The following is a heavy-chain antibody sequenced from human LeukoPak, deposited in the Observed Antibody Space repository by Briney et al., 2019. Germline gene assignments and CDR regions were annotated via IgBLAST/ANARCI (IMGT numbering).Heavy chain of an antibody. Sequence: PGGSLRLSCAASGFTFSTYWMHWVRQAPGKGLEWISYIDSDTYGNTIYYPHTVKGRFTISRDNAKNSLYLQMDSLRDEDTAVYYCARDRDYAFDYWGQGTLVTVSS. CDR3: ARDRDYAFDY. J-gene: IGHJ4*02. D-gene: IGHD4-17*01. CDR2: IDSDTYGNTI. CDR1: GFTFSTYW. V-gene: IGHV3-48*02.